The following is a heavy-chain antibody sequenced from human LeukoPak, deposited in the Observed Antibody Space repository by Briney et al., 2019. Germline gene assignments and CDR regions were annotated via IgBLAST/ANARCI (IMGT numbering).Heavy chain of an antibody. CDR2: INSDGSST. D-gene: IGHD6-13*01. V-gene: IGHV3-74*01. Sequence: PGGSLRLSCAASGFTFGSYWMHWVRQAPGKGLVWVSRINSDGSSTAYADSVKGRFTISRDNAKNTLYLQMNSLRAEDTAVYYCARGGPSSSWYEGDWYFDLWGRGTLVTVSS. CDR1: GFTFGSYW. CDR3: ARGGPSSSWYEGDWYFDL. J-gene: IGHJ2*01.